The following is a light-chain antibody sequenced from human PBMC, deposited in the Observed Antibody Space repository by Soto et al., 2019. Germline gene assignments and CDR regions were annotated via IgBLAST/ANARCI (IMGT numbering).Light chain of an antibody. J-gene: IGKJ1*01. CDR1: QSVGRN. V-gene: IGKV3-15*01. CDR2: GAS. CDR3: EQYNNWPPT. Sequence: EIVMTQSPATLSVSPGERATLSCRASQSVGRNLAWYQQKFGQVPSLLIYGASTRAPGIPDRFSGSGSGTEFTLTNSSLQSEDFAVYYCEQYNNWPPTFGQGTKVEIK.